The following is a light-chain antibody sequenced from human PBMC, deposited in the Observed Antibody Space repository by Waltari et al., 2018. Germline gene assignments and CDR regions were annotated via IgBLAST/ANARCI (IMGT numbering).Light chain of an antibody. V-gene: IGLV2-8*01. Sequence: QSALTQPPSASGSPGQSVPISCTGTSRAVGGYNFVSWYQQHPGKAPNLMIFEVNKRPSGVPDRFSGSKSGNTASLTVSGLQSEDEADYYCSSYAGTNSLEFGGGTKLTVL. J-gene: IGLJ2*01. CDR2: EVN. CDR3: SSYAGTNSLE. CDR1: SRAVGGYNF.